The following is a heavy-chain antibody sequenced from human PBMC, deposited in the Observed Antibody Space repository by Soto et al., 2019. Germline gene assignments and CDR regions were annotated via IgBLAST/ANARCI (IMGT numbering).Heavy chain of an antibody. V-gene: IGHV3-23*01. D-gene: IGHD6-19*01. Sequence: EVQLLESGGGLVQPGGSVRLSCVASEFTFSTYAMTWVRQAPGEGLQWVSAISGSGTLTYYADSVKGRFTISRDNSENTLSLQMTSLRAEDTAVYYCAKEGRWLESFDYWGQGNLVTVSS. CDR2: ISGSGTLT. J-gene: IGHJ4*02. CDR3: AKEGRWLESFDY. CDR1: EFTFSTYA.